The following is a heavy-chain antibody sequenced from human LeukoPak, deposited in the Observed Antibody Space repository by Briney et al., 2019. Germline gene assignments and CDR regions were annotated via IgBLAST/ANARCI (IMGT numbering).Heavy chain of an antibody. J-gene: IGHJ6*02. CDR1: GFSFGRHA. V-gene: IGHV3-30*04. Sequence: PGGSLRLSCAGSGFSFGRHAMHWVRQAPGKGLEWLVVASYDGTRQYYADFVRGRFTISRDNSKNTLYLQMNSLRAEDTAVYYCAKEGRYYDSSGRYGMDVWGQGTTVTVSS. CDR2: ASYDGTRQ. D-gene: IGHD3-22*01. CDR3: AKEGRYYDSSGRYGMDV.